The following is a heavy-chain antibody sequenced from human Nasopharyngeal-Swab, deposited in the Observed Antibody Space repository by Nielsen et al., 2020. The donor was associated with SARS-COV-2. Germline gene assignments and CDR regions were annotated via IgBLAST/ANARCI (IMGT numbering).Heavy chain of an antibody. J-gene: IGHJ6*03. CDR3: ARAGRGYSNGEIDGFHYMDV. V-gene: IGHV1-69*04. Sequence: SVKVSCKASGGTFTNYGITWVRQAPGQGLEWIGRIIPILGTANNARKFQGRVTITADKSTSTVYMELSSLRSEDTAVYYCARAGRGYSNGEIDGFHYMDVWGRGTAVAVSS. CDR2: IIPILGTA. D-gene: IGHD5-12*01. CDR1: GGTFTNYG.